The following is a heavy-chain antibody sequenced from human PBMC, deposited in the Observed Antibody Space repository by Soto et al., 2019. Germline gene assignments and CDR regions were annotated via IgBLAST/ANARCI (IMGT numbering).Heavy chain of an antibody. D-gene: IGHD2-21*02. J-gene: IGHJ5*02. Sequence: ASVKVSCKASGYTFTSYYMHWVRQAPGQGLEWMGIINPSGGSTSYAQKFQGRVTMTRDTSTSTVYMELSSLRSEDTAVYYCARGIAAGVVTAPPKWFDPWGQGTLVTVSS. CDR1: GYTFTSYY. V-gene: IGHV1-46*01. CDR3: ARGIAAGVVTAPPKWFDP. CDR2: INPSGGST.